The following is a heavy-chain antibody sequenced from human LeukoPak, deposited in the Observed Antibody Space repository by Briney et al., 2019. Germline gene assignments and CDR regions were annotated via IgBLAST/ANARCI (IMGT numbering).Heavy chain of an antibody. Sequence: ASVKVSCKASGGTFSSYAISWVRQAPGQGLEWMGGIIPIFGTVNYAQKFQGRVTITADESTSTAYMELSSLRSEDTAVYYCARHRDGDSSYWYFDLWGRGTLVTVSS. CDR3: ARHRDGDSSYWYFDL. J-gene: IGHJ2*01. V-gene: IGHV1-69*13. D-gene: IGHD4-17*01. CDR2: IIPIFGTV. CDR1: GGTFSSYA.